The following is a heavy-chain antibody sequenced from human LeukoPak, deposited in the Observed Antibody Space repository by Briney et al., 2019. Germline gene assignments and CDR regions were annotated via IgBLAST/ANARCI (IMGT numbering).Heavy chain of an antibody. Sequence: SETLSLTCTVSGGSVSSGSYYWSWIRQPPGKGLEWIGYIYYTGSTDYNPSLKSRVAISVDTSKNQFSLKLSSVTAADTAVYYCASGSKAAPGTFDYWGQGTLVTVSS. CDR3: ASGSKAAPGTFDY. V-gene: IGHV4-61*01. J-gene: IGHJ4*02. CDR2: IYYTGST. D-gene: IGHD6-13*01. CDR1: GGSVSSGSYY.